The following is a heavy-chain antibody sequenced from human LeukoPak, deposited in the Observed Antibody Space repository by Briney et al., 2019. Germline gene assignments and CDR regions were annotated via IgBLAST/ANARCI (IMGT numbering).Heavy chain of an antibody. CDR1: GYTFTSYG. D-gene: IGHD6-6*01. CDR2: ISAYNGNT. Sequence: ASVKVSCKASGYTFTSYGISWVRPAPGQGLEWMGWISAYNGNTNYAQKLQGRVTMTTDTSTSTAYMELRSLRSDDTAVYYCARDGSPWVAARPEPGYWGQGTLVTVSS. J-gene: IGHJ4*02. V-gene: IGHV1-18*01. CDR3: ARDGSPWVAARPEPGY.